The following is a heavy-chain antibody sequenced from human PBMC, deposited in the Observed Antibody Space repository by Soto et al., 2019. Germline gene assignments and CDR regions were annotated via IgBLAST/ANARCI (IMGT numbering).Heavy chain of an antibody. CDR3: AREASDILTGYPYRDY. CDR1: GFTFSSYS. Sequence: EVQLVESGGGLVKPGGSLRLSCAASGFTFSSYSMNWVRQAPGKGLEWVSSISSSSSSYIYYADSVKGRFTISRDNAKNSLYLQMNSLRAEDTAVYYCAREASDILTGYPYRDYWGQGTLVTVSS. CDR2: ISSSSSSYI. J-gene: IGHJ4*02. D-gene: IGHD3-9*01. V-gene: IGHV3-21*01.